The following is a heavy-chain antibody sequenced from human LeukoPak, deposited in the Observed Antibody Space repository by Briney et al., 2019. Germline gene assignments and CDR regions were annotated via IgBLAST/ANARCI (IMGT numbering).Heavy chain of an antibody. CDR2: IYYSGST. V-gene: IGHV4-39*07. J-gene: IGHJ6*03. D-gene: IGHD1-1*01. Sequence: SETLSFTCTVSGGSISSSSYYWGWIRQPPGKGLEWIGSIYYSGSTYYNPSLKSRVTISVDTSKNQFSLKLSSVTAADTAVYYCTREQLERIQYYMDVWGKGTTVTVSS. CDR1: GGSISSSSYY. CDR3: TREQLERIQYYMDV.